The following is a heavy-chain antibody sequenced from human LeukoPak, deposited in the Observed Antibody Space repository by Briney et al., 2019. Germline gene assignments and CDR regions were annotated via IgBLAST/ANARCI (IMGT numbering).Heavy chain of an antibody. CDR1: GFTFSSYA. V-gene: IGHV3-23*01. CDR3: ARGDWAPFDY. J-gene: IGHJ4*02. CDR2: ISGSGGNT. D-gene: IGHD2-21*02. Sequence: QPGGSLRLSCAASGFTFSSYAMSWVRQTPGKGLEWVSGISGSGGNTYHADSVKGRFTISRDNAKNSLYLQINSLRAEDTAVYYCARGDWAPFDYWGQGSLLTVSS.